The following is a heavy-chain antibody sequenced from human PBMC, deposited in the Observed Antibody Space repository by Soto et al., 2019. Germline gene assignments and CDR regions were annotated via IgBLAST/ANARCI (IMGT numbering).Heavy chain of an antibody. Sequence: PGGSLRLSCAASGFTFSSYAMSWVRQAPGKGLEWVSSISGNGGTTYYADSVKGRFTISRDNSKNTLYLQMNSLRAEDTAVYYCAKTPRPTYSSASDYWGQGTLVTVSS. CDR3: AKTPRPTYSSASDY. CDR2: ISGNGGTT. V-gene: IGHV3-23*01. J-gene: IGHJ4*02. D-gene: IGHD6-19*01. CDR1: GFTFSSYA.